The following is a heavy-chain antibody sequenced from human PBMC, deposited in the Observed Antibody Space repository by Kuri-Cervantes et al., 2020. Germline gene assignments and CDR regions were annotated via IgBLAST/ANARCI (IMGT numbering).Heavy chain of an antibody. CDR2: ISSSSSTI. J-gene: IGHJ4*02. CDR3: ARVGVYSGYDFTH. D-gene: IGHD5-12*01. CDR1: GFTFSSYS. Sequence: GESLKISCAASGFTFSSYSMNWVRQAPGKGLEWVSYISSSSSTIYYADSVKGRFTISRDNPKNTLYLQMNSLRAEDTAVYYCARVGVYSGYDFTHWGQGTLVTVSS. V-gene: IGHV3-48*01.